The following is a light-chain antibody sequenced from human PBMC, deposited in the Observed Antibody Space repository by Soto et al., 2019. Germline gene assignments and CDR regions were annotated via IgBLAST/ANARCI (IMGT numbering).Light chain of an antibody. Sequence: QSVLTQPASVSGSPGQSITISCTGTSGDIGSYNRVSWYQQHPGKAPKLIIYEVTDRPSGVSNRFSGSKSGNTASLTISGLQADDEAEYYCSSYTNINTMACVFGTGTKGTVL. J-gene: IGLJ1*01. CDR1: SGDIGSYNR. CDR2: EVT. V-gene: IGLV2-14*01. CDR3: SSYTNINTMACV.